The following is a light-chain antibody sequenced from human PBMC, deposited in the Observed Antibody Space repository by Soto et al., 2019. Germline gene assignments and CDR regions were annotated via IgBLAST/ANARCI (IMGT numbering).Light chain of an antibody. CDR3: QQYSRWPRET. J-gene: IGKJ3*01. Sequence: EIVLTQSPATLSLSPGDKVTLSCRASQSVSSYLSWYQQKPGQAPRLLIYEASKRATGIPARFSGSGSGTDFTLTISSLETEDFAFYFCQQYSRWPRETFGPGTKVDIK. CDR1: QSVSSY. V-gene: IGKV3-11*01. CDR2: EAS.